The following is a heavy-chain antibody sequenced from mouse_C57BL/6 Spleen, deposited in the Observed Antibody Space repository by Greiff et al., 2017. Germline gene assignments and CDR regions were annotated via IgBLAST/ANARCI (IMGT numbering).Heavy chain of an antibody. Sequence: QVQLQQSGAELVRPGSSVKLSCPASGYTFTSYWMHWVKQRPIQGLEWIGNIDPSDSATHYNQKFKDKATMTGDKSSSTAYMQLSSLTSEDTAVYYCARWGNSGYFDYWGQGTTLTVSS. J-gene: IGHJ2*01. CDR3: ARWGNSGYFDY. CDR1: GYTFTSYW. CDR2: IDPSDSAT. D-gene: IGHD3-2*02. V-gene: IGHV1-52*01.